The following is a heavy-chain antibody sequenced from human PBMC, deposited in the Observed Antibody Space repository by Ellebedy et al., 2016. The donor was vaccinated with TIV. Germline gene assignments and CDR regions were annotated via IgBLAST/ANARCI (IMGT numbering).Heavy chain of an antibody. CDR2: IYYSGST. V-gene: IGHV4-30-4*01. CDR3: ARDQYCTNGVCYTKGGWFDP. Sequence: SETLSLXCTVSGGSISSGDYYWSWIRQPPGKGLEWIGYIYYSGSTYYNPSLKSRVTISVDTSKNQFSLKLSSVTAADTAVYYCARDQYCTNGVCYTKGGWFDPWGQGTLVTVSS. CDR1: GGSISSGDYY. J-gene: IGHJ5*02. D-gene: IGHD2-8*01.